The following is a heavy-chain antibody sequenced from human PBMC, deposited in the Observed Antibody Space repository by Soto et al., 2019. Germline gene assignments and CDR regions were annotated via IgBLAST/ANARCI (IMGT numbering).Heavy chain of an antibody. CDR2: MNPNSGNT. CDR3: ARGDNSGSYYYYGMDV. Sequence: ASVKVSCKASGYTFTSYDINWVLQATGQGLEWMGWMNPNSGNTGYAQKFQGRVTMTRNTSISTAYMELSSLRSEDTAVYYCARGDNSGSYYYYGMDVWGQGTTVTVSS. CDR1: GYTFTSYD. V-gene: IGHV1-8*01. J-gene: IGHJ6*02. D-gene: IGHD1-26*01.